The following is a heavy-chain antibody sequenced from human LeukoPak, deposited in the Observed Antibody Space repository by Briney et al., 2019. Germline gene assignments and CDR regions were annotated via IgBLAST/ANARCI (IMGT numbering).Heavy chain of an antibody. D-gene: IGHD5-12*01. CDR1: GFTFSDYY. Sequence: AGGSLRLSCAASGFTFSDYYMSWIRQAPGKGLEWIGEINHSGSTNYNPSLKSRVTISVDTSKNQFSLKLSSVTAADTAVYYCARRRSQWLRFEGDRFDYWGQGTLVTVSS. CDR3: ARRRSQWLRFEGDRFDY. V-gene: IGHV4-34*01. J-gene: IGHJ4*02. CDR2: INHSGST.